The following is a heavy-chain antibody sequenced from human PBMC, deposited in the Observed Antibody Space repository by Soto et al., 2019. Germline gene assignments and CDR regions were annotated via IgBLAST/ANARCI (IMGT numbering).Heavy chain of an antibody. J-gene: IGHJ6*02. CDR3: ARSTSVGATPSYYYYGMDV. V-gene: IGHV1-3*01. Sequence: ASVKVSCKASGYTFTSYAMHWVRQAPGQRLEWMGWINAGNGNTKYSQKFQGRVTITRDTSASTAYMELSSLRPEDTAVYYCARSTSVGATPSYYYYGMDVWGQGTTVTVSS. CDR2: INAGNGNT. CDR1: GYTFTSYA. D-gene: IGHD2-15*01.